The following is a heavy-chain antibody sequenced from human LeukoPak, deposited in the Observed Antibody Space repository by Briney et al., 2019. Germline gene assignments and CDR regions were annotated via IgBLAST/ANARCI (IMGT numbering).Heavy chain of an antibody. CDR2: INPNSGGT. CDR1: GYTFTGYY. V-gene: IGHV1-2*02. J-gene: IGHJ6*03. Sequence: ASVKVSCKASGYTFTGYYMHWVRQAPGQGLEWMRWINPNSGGTNHAQKFQGRVTMTRDTSISTAYMELSRLRSDDTAVYYCARDHYYDSSGYYYYMDVWGKGTTVTVSS. CDR3: ARDHYYDSSGYYYYMDV. D-gene: IGHD3-22*01.